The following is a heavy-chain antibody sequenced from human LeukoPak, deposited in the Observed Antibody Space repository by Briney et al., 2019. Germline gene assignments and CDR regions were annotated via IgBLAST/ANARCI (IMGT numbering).Heavy chain of an antibody. CDR3: TRPLGAAAGTYFDP. V-gene: IGHV3-73*01. J-gene: IGHJ5*02. D-gene: IGHD6-13*01. CDR2: IRSKPNNYAT. CDR1: GFTFSGAA. Sequence: GGSLKLSCTASGFTFSGAAMHWVRQASGKGPEWVGHIRSKPNNYATAYAASVKGRFTISRDDSKNTAYLQMNSLKIEDTAVYYCTRPLGAAAGTYFDPWGQGTLVTVSS.